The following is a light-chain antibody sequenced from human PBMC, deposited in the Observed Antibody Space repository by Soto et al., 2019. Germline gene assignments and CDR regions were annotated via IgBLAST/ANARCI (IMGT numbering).Light chain of an antibody. Sequence: DIQMTQSPASLSSSLLDRVSITCRASQGISSWLAWYQQKPGKAPKLLIYAASSLQSRVPSRFSGSGSGTEFTLTISSLQPHDFATYYCQQYGTYLWTFGQGTKVDIK. CDR1: QGISSW. CDR2: AAS. J-gene: IGKJ1*01. CDR3: QQYGTYLWT. V-gene: IGKV1D-16*01.